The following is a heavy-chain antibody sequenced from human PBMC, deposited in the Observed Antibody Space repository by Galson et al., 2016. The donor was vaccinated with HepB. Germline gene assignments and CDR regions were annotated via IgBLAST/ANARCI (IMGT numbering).Heavy chain of an antibody. J-gene: IGHJ4*02. CDR3: AKSDCSSTSCFPDY. CDR1: GFTFGHYA. CDR2: ISWNSDSI. Sequence: SLRLSCAASGFTFGHYAMQRVRQAPGKGLEWVSGISWNSDSIGYADSVKGRFTISRDNAKNSLYLQMNSLRAEDTALYYCAKSDCSSTSCFPDYWGQGTLVTVSS. D-gene: IGHD2-2*01. V-gene: IGHV3-9*01.